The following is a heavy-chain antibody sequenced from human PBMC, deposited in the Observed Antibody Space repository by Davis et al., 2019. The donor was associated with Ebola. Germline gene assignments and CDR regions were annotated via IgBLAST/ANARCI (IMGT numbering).Heavy chain of an antibody. CDR3: ARGFAMTTPFMDV. Sequence: SETLSLTCAVYGGSFSDYYWTWIRQPPGKGLEWIGEINHSGSTNYNPSLESRVTISVDTSKNQFSLKVTSVTAADMGVYYCARGFAMTTPFMDVWGQGTTVTVSS. D-gene: IGHD4-11*01. V-gene: IGHV4-34*01. CDR2: INHSGST. J-gene: IGHJ6*02. CDR1: GGSFSDYY.